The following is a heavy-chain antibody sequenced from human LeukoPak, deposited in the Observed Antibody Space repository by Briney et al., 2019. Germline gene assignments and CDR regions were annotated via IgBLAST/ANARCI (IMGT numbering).Heavy chain of an antibody. D-gene: IGHD5-18*01. V-gene: IGHV3-53*01. Sequence: GGSLRLSCAASGFTVSSNYISWVRQAPGKGLEWVSVIYSGGTTYYADSVKGRFTISRGNAKNSLYLQMNSLRAEDTAVYYCARDARGGYTYGGLDQWGQGTLVTVSS. CDR2: IYSGGTT. CDR3: ARDARGGYTYGGLDQ. CDR1: GFTVSSNY. J-gene: IGHJ4*02.